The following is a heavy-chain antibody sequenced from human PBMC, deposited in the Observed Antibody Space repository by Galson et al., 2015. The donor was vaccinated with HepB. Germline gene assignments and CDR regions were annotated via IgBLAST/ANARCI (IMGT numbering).Heavy chain of an antibody. CDR1: GYSFTSYW. V-gene: IGHV5-51*03. CDR2: IYPGDSDT. J-gene: IGHJ4*02. CDR3: ARLALYYYDSSGYSPFDY. Sequence: QSGAEVKKPGESLKISCKGSGYSFTSYWIGWVRQMPGKGLEWMGIIYPGDSDTRYSPSFQGQVTISADKSISTAYLQWSSLKASDTAMYYCARLALYYYDSSGYSPFDYWGQGTLVTVSS. D-gene: IGHD3-22*01.